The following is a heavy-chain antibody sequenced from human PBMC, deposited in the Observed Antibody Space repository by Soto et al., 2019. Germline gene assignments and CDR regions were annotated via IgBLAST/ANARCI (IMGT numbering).Heavy chain of an antibody. J-gene: IGHJ4*02. Sequence: EVQLVESGGGLVQPGGSLRLSCAASGFTFSSYSMNWVRQAPGKGLEWVSYISSSSSTIYYADSVKGRFTISRDNAKNSLYLQMNSLRAEDTAVYYCARDHSPYGSEIRRLGHSMNFDYWGQGTLVTVSS. V-gene: IGHV3-48*01. CDR1: GFTFSSYS. D-gene: IGHD3-10*01. CDR2: ISSSSSTI. CDR3: ARDHSPYGSEIRRLGHSMNFDY.